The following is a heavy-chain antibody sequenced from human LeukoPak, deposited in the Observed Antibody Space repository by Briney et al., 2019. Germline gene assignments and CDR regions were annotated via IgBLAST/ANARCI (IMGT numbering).Heavy chain of an antibody. CDR1: GGSISNYY. CDR2: IYSSGST. Sequence: PSETLSLTCSVSGGSISNYYWSWIRQPAGKGLEWIGRIYSSGSTNYSPSLKSRVTMSVDTSKNQLSLKLSSVTAADTAIYYCARNFECWSLDPWGQGTLVTVSS. J-gene: IGHJ5*02. D-gene: IGHD3-3*01. CDR3: ARNFECWSLDP. V-gene: IGHV4-4*07.